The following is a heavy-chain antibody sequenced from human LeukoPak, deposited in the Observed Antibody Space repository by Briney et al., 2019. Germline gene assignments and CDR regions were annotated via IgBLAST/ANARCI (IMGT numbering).Heavy chain of an antibody. CDR3: ATQRAPLPKGLWFGEFPPTGYFDL. CDR1: EFTFSSYW. D-gene: IGHD3-10*01. CDR2: IKQDGSEK. J-gene: IGHJ2*01. V-gene: IGHV3-7*01. Sequence: GGSLRLSCAASEFTFSSYWMSWVRQAPGKGLEWVANIKQDGSEKYYVDSVKGRFTISRDNAKNSLYLQMNSLRAEDTAVYYCATQRAPLPKGLWFGEFPPTGYFDLWGRGTLVTVSS.